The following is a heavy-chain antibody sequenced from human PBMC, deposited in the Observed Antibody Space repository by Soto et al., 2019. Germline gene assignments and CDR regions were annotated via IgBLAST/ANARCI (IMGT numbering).Heavy chain of an antibody. CDR1: GGSISSSSYY. V-gene: IGHV4-39*01. J-gene: IGHJ4*02. D-gene: IGHD3-22*01. Sequence: PSETLSLTCTVSGGSISSSSYYWGWIRQPPGKGLEWIGSIYYSGSTYYNPSLKSRVTISVDTSKNQFSLKLSSVTAADTAVYYCARHVSYYYDSSGRSGFGYWGQGTLVTVSS. CDR3: ARHVSYYYDSSGRSGFGY. CDR2: IYYSGST.